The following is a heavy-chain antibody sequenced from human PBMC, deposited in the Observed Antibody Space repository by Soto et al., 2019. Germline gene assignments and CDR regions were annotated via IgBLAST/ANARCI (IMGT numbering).Heavy chain of an antibody. J-gene: IGHJ3*02. CDR3: ARPPGGYYDSSGSEETFDI. CDR1: GFTFSSYG. CDR2: ISYDGSDK. D-gene: IGHD3-22*01. V-gene: IGHV3-30*03. Sequence: GGSLRLSCAASGFTFSSYGMHWVRQAPGKGLEWVAVISYDGSDKYYGDSVKGRFTISRDNSKNTLYLQMNSLRAEDTAVYYCARPPGGYYDSSGSEETFDIWGQGTMVTVSS.